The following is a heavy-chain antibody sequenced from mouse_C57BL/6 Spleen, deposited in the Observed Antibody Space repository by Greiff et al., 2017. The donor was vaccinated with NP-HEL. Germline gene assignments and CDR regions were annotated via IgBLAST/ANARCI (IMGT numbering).Heavy chain of an antibody. CDR3: ARSRDYSNPYWYFDV. Sequence: VQLQQSGTELVKPGASVKLSCKASGYTFTSYWMHWVKQRPGQGLEWIGNINPSNGGTNYNEKFKSKATLTVDKSSSTAYMQLSSLTSEDSAFYYCARSRDYSNPYWYFDVWGTGTTVTVSS. V-gene: IGHV1-53*01. J-gene: IGHJ1*03. D-gene: IGHD2-5*01. CDR1: GYTFTSYW. CDR2: INPSNGGT.